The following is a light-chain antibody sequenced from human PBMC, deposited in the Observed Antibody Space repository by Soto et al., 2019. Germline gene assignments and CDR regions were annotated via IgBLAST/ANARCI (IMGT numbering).Light chain of an antibody. CDR1: SSDVGAYNY. V-gene: IGLV2-14*01. CDR3: SSYTSISTPYV. Sequence: QSVLTQPASVSGSPGQSITISCTGTSSDVGAYNYVSWYQQHPGKAPKLMIYEVSNRPSGVSNRSSGSKSGNTASLTISGLQAEDEADYYCSSYTSISTPYVFGTGTKVTVL. J-gene: IGLJ1*01. CDR2: EVS.